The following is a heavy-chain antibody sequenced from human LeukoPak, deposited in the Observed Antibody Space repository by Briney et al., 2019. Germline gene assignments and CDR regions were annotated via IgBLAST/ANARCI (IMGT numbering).Heavy chain of an antibody. CDR2: IHYSGST. V-gene: IGHV4-59*01. J-gene: IGHJ4*02. CDR1: GGSISSYY. CDR3: ANTILYGSGSYYFDY. Sequence: SETLSLTCTVSGGSISSYYWSWIRQPPGKGLEWIGYIHYSGSTNYNPSLKSRVTISVDTSKNQFSLKLSSVTAADTAVYYCANTILYGSGSYYFDYWGQGTLVTVSS. D-gene: IGHD3-10*01.